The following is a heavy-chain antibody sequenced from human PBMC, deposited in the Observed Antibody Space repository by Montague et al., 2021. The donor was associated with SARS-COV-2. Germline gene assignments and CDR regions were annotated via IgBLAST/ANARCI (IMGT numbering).Heavy chain of an antibody. CDR3: ARRPLGYYYYGMDV. CDR1: GRAIKRRNG. V-gene: IGHV4-4*02. CDR2: VYHSGST. Sequence: SETLSLTCSGHGRAIKRRNGWTYVRNPAANGLGWIGAVYHSGSTNYNPSLKSRVTISVDKSKNQFSLKLSSVTAADTAVYYCARRPLGYYYYGMDVWGQGTTVTVSS. J-gene: IGHJ6*02.